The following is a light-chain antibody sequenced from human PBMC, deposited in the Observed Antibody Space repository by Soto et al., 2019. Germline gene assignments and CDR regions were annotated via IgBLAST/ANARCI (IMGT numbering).Light chain of an antibody. CDR3: GTWDTSLNAFYV. Sequence: QSVLTQPPSVSGAPGQRVTLSCTGSNSNIGANYGVHWYQQLPGKAPKLLIFDNTKRPSGIPDRFSGFKSGTSATLDIAGLQTGDEADYYCGTWDTSLNAFYVFGSGTKVTVL. V-gene: IGLV1-51*01. CDR2: DNT. J-gene: IGLJ1*01. CDR1: NSNIGANY.